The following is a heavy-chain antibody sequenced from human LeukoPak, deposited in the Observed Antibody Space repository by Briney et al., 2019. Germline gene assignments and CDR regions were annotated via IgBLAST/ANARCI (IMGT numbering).Heavy chain of an antibody. CDR2: VKPNSGQT. D-gene: IGHD4-11*01. V-gene: IGHV1-8*01. CDR3: ARGPPERTYSDF. J-gene: IGHJ4*02. Sequence: ASVTVSCKTSGYTFSKYDVNWVRQATGQGLEWMGWVKPNSGQTGYAQRFQGRIIMTRNTSISTAYMQLNSLTSEDTAKYYCARGPPERTYSDFWGQGTLVTVSS. CDR1: GYTFSKYD.